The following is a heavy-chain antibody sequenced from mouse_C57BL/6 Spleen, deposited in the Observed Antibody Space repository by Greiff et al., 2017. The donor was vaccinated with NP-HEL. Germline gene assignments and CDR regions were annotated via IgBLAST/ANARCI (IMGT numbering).Heavy chain of an antibody. V-gene: IGHV2-5*01. CDR1: GFSLTSYG. Sequence: QVQLKESGPGLVQPSQSLSITCTVSGFSLTSYGVHWVRQSPGKGLEWLGVIWRGGSTDYNAAFMSRLSITKDNSKSQVFFKMNSLQADDTAIYYCATIYYDYLYAMDYWGQGTSVTVSS. CDR3: ATIYYDYLYAMDY. D-gene: IGHD2-4*01. CDR2: IWRGGST. J-gene: IGHJ4*01.